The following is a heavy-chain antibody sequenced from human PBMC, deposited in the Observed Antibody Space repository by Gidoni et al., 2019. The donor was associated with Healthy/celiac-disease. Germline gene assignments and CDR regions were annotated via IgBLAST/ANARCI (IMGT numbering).Heavy chain of an antibody. V-gene: IGHV3-23*01. CDR2: ISGSGGST. CDR3: AKGPYSSGYYYWLTSFDY. Sequence: EVQLLESGGGLVQPAGSLRLSCAASGFTFSSYAMSWVRQAPGKGLEWVSAISGSGGSTYYADSVKGRFTISRDNSKNTLYLQMNSLRAEDTAVYYCAKGPYSSGYYYWLTSFDYWGQGTLVTVSS. J-gene: IGHJ4*02. D-gene: IGHD3-22*01. CDR1: GFTFSSYA.